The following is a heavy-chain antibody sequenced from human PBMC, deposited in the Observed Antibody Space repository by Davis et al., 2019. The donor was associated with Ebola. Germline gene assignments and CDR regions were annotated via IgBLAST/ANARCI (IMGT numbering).Heavy chain of an antibody. J-gene: IGHJ4*02. CDR3: ARDVISSPFDY. Sequence: ASVKVSCKASGYTFTSYDINWVRQATGQGLEWMGWMNPNSGNTGYAQKLQGRVTMTTDTSTSTAYMELRSLRSDDTAVYYCARDVISSPFDYWGQGTLVTVSS. CDR2: MNPNSGNT. CDR1: GYTFTSYD. V-gene: IGHV1-8*01.